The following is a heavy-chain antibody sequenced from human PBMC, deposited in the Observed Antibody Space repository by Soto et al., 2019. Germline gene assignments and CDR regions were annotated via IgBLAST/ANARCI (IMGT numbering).Heavy chain of an antibody. CDR1: GGSIGSGDYY. CDR3: AREGCSSTSCYTNQGDWFDP. V-gene: IGHV4-30-4*01. D-gene: IGHD2-2*02. CDR2: IYYSGST. J-gene: IGHJ5*02. Sequence: PSETLSLTCTVSGGSIGSGDYYWSWIRQPPGKGLEWIGYIYYSGSTYYNPSLKSRVTISVDTSKNQFSLKLSSVTAADTAVYYCAREGCSSTSCYTNQGDWFDPWGQGTLVTVSS.